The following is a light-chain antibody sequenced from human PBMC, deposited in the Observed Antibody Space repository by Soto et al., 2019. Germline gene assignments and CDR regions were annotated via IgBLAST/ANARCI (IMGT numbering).Light chain of an antibody. CDR2: DAS. Sequence: DIQMAQSPSTLSASVGDRVTITCRASQSISSWLAWYQQKPGKAPKLLIYDASSLESGVPSRFSGSGSGTEFTLPISSLHPDDFATYYCQLYNSYSWTFGQGTKVEIK. CDR3: QLYNSYSWT. V-gene: IGKV1-5*01. J-gene: IGKJ1*01. CDR1: QSISSW.